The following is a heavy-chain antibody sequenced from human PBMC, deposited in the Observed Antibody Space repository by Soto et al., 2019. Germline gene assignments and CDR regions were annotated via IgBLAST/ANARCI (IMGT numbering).Heavy chain of an antibody. CDR1: SYTVTSYG. V-gene: IGHV1-18*01. CDR2: ISAYNGNT. CDR3: ARDGPSVANWFDP. D-gene: IGHD2-15*01. J-gene: IGHJ5*02. Sequence: VKVCYKASSYTVTSYGISCVIQAPGQGLEWMGWISAYNGNTNYAQKLQGRVTMTTDTSTSTADMELRSLRSDDPAVYYCARDGPSVANWFDPWGQGTLVTVSS.